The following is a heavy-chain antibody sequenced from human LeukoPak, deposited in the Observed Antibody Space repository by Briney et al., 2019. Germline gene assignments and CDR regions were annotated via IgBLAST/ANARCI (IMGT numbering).Heavy chain of an antibody. CDR1: GVTLSNYAM. CDR3: ARDEGGSGYYSYFDY. CDR2: IYHSGST. Sequence: PGGSLRLSCVASGVTLSNYAMSWARQPPGKGLEWIGEIYHSGSTNYNPSLKSRVTISVDKSKNQFSLKLSSVTAADTAVYYCARDEGGSGYYSYFDYWGQGTLVTVSS. D-gene: IGHD3-22*01. J-gene: IGHJ4*02. V-gene: IGHV4-4*02.